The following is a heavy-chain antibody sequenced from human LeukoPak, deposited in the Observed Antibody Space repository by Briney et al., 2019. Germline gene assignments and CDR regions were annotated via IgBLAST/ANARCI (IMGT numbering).Heavy chain of an antibody. CDR1: GGTFSSYA. J-gene: IGHJ4*02. Sequence: ASVKVSCKASGGTFSSYAISWVRQAPGQGLEWMGGIIPILGTANYAQKFQGRVTITADKSTSTAYMELSSLRSEDTAVYYCAVVPAAIGPNYGDYEDYWGQGTLVTVSS. CDR2: IIPILGTA. CDR3: AVVPAAIGPNYGDYEDY. V-gene: IGHV1-69*10. D-gene: IGHD2-2*01.